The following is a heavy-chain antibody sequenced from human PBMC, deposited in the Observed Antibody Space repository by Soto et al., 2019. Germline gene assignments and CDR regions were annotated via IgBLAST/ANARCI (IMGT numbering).Heavy chain of an antibody. CDR3: AREGAVTVTPSYFDY. D-gene: IGHD4-17*01. Sequence: QVQLVQSGAEVKKPGSSVKVSCKASGGTFSRNAINWGRQAPGQGLEWMGGTIPLFGTTNYAQNCQGRVPITADESTNTAYMELSRLRSEDTAVYYCAREGAVTVTPSYFDYWGQGTLVSVSS. V-gene: IGHV1-69*12. J-gene: IGHJ4*02. CDR1: GGTFSRNA. CDR2: TIPLFGTT.